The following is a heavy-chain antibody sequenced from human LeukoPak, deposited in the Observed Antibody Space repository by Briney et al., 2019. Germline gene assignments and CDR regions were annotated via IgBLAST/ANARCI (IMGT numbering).Heavy chain of an antibody. Sequence: SETLSLTCTVAGGSISSGGYFWNWIRQLPGKGLEWIGYIYSSGSTYNPSLKSRVIISLDTSKNQFSLKLNSVTAADTAVYYCARGGKKTAMVTSWGQGTLVTVPS. CDR1: GGSISSGGYF. CDR3: ARGGKKTAMVTS. J-gene: IGHJ4*02. V-gene: IGHV4-31*03. CDR2: IYSSGST. D-gene: IGHD5-18*01.